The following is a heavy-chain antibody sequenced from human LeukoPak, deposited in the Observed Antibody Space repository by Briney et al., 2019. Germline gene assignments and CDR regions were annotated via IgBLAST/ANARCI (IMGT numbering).Heavy chain of an antibody. CDR3: ARGLYYDILTGYPFADDY. CDR1: GFTFSDYY. CDR2: ISSSGSTI. V-gene: IGHV3-11*01. D-gene: IGHD3-9*01. Sequence: GGSLRLSCAASGFTFSDYYMSWIRQAPGKGLEWVSYISSSGSTIYYADSVKGRFTISRDNAKNSLYLQMNSLRAEDTAVYYCARGLYYDILTGYPFADDYWAREPWSPSPQ. J-gene: IGHJ4*02.